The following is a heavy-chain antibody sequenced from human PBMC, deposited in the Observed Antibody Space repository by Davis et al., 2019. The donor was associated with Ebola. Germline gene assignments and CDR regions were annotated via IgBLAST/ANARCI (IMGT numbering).Heavy chain of an antibody. D-gene: IGHD1-26*01. CDR1: GFTFSSYS. V-gene: IGHV3-48*02. CDR2: ISSSSSTI. CDR3: ARRSWAYYYYYYMDV. J-gene: IGHJ6*03. Sequence: GGSLRLSCAASGFTFSSYSMNWVRQAPGKGLEWVSYISSSSSTIYYADSVKGRFTISRDNAKNSLYLQMNSLRDEDTAVYYCARRSWAYYYYYYMDVWGKGTTVTVSS.